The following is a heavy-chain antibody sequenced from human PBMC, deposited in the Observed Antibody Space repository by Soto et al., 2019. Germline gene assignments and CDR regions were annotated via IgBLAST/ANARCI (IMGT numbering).Heavy chain of an antibody. CDR2: IKNRTDGGTT. V-gene: IGHV3-15*07. CDR1: GFTFSKAW. J-gene: IGHJ4*02. Sequence: GGSLRLSCAASGFTFSKAWMNWVRQAPSKGLEWVARIKNRTDGGTTDYAAPVKGRFTISRDDSKNTLYLQMNSLKAEDTAVYYCTTDTYYDILTGYFPDFDYWGQGTLVTVSS. CDR3: TTDTYYDILTGYFPDFDY. D-gene: IGHD3-9*01.